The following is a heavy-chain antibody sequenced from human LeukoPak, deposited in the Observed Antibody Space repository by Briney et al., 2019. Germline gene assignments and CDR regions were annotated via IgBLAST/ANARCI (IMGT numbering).Heavy chain of an antibody. V-gene: IGHV1-69-2*01. CDR1: GYTFTDYY. Sequence: GASVKVSCKASGYTFTDYYMHWVQQAPGKGLEWMGRVDPEDGETIYAEKFQGRVTITADTSTDTAYMELSSLRSEDTAVYYCATDQFGSGWDYWGQGTLVTVSS. CDR2: VDPEDGET. CDR3: ATDQFGSGWDY. J-gene: IGHJ4*02. D-gene: IGHD6-19*01.